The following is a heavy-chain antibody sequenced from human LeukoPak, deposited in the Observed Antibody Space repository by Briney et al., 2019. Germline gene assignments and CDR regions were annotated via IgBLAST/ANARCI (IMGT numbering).Heavy chain of an antibody. CDR2: IYYSGST. J-gene: IGHJ4*02. V-gene: IGHV4-39*01. D-gene: IGHD6-19*01. Sequence: PSETLSLTCTVSGGSISSSSYYWGWIRQPPGKGLEWIGSIYYSGSTYYNPSLKSRVTISVDTSKNQFSLKLSSVTAADTAVYYCARHSGQWLGWGQGNLVTVSS. CDR1: GGSISSSSYY. CDR3: ARHSGQWLG.